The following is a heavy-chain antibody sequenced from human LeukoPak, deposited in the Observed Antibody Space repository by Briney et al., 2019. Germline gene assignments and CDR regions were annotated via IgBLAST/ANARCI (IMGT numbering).Heavy chain of an antibody. V-gene: IGHV4-59*01. Sequence: SETLSLTCTVSGRSISSYYWSWIRQPPGKGLEWIGYIYYSGSTNYNPSLKSRVTISVDTSKNQFSLKLSSVTAADTAVYYCARDCRSGYFDYWGQGTLVTVSS. D-gene: IGHD2-15*01. J-gene: IGHJ4*02. CDR3: ARDCRSGYFDY. CDR2: IYYSGST. CDR1: GRSISSYY.